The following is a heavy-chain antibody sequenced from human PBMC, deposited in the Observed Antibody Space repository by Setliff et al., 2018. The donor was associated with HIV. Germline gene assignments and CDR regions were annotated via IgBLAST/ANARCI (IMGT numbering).Heavy chain of an antibody. D-gene: IGHD6-6*01. CDR2: IKEDGSNR. CDR3: ARGGGGARRVIGS. CDR1: GFSFSNAW. Sequence: GGSLRLSCAASGFSFSNAWMSWVRQAPGKGLEWVANIKEDGSNRNYVDSVRGRFTVSRDSAKNSLYLQMSSLRAEDTAVYYCARGGGGARRVIGSWGQGALVTVSS. J-gene: IGHJ4*02. V-gene: IGHV3-7*03.